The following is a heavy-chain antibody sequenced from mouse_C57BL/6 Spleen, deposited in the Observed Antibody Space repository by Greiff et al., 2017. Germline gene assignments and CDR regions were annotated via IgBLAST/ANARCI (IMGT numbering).Heavy chain of an antibody. Sequence: QVQLQQSGAELVKPGASVKISCKASGYAFSSYWMNWVKQRPGKGLEWIGQIYPGDGDTNYNGKFKGKATLTADKSSSTAYMQLSSLTAEDSAVYCCARGDYGSSYGFAYWGQGTLVTVSA. CDR2: IYPGDGDT. J-gene: IGHJ3*01. D-gene: IGHD1-1*01. CDR1: GYAFSSYW. V-gene: IGHV1-80*01. CDR3: ARGDYGSSYGFAY.